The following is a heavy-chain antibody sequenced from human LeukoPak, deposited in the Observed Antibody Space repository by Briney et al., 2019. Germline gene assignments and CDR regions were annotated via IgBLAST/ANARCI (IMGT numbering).Heavy chain of an antibody. CDR2: IGGRDGVTT. CDR3: AKDLMVIIVSGAFDI. J-gene: IGHJ3*02. CDR1: GFTFSSYG. D-gene: IGHD3-3*01. Sequence: GGSLRLSCAASGFTFSSYGTNWVRQAPGKGLEWVSGIGGRDGVTTYYTSSVEGRFTISRDSSKNTLYLQMNSLRAEDTAVYYCAKDLMVIIVSGAFDIWGQGTMVTVSS. V-gene: IGHV3-23*01.